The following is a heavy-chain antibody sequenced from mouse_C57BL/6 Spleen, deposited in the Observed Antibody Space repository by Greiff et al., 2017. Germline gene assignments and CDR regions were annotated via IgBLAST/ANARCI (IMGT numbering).Heavy chain of an antibody. D-gene: IGHD2-5*01. CDR3: ASGGYSNFPDY. V-gene: IGHV1-72*01. Sequence: VKQSCKASGYPFTSYWMHWVRQRPGRGLEWIGRIDPNSGGTKYNEKFKSKATLTVDKPSSTAYMQRSSLTSADSAVYYCASGGYSNFPDYWGQGTTLTVSS. CDR1: GYPFTSYW. J-gene: IGHJ2*01. CDR2: IDPNSGGT.